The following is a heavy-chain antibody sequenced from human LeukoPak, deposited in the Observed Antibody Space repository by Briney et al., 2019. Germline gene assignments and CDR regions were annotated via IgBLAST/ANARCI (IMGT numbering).Heavy chain of an antibody. CDR2: IYYSGST. V-gene: IGHV4-61*01. CDR3: ARDRGTTWAYYFDY. Sequence: PSETLSLTCTVSGGSVISDSYYWTWIRQPPGKGLEWIGYIYYSGSTNYNPSLKSRVTMSVDTSKNQFSLKLSSVTAADTAVYYCARDRGTTWAYYFDYWGQGTLVTVSS. CDR1: GGSVISDSYY. J-gene: IGHJ4*02. D-gene: IGHD1-1*01.